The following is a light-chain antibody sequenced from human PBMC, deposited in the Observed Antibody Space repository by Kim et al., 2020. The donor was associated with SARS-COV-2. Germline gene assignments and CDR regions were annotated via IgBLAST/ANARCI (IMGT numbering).Light chain of an antibody. CDR2: QDS. J-gene: IGLJ2*01. Sequence: SVSPGQTASITCSGDKLGDKYVCWYQQKPGQSPVLVIYQDSQRPSGIPERFSGSNSGNTATLTISGTQAMDEADYYCQAWDSSTAVFGGGTQLTVL. CDR1: KLGDKY. CDR3: QAWDSSTAV. V-gene: IGLV3-1*01.